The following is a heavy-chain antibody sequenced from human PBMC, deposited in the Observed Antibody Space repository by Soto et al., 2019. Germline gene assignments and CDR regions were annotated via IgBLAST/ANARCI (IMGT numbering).Heavy chain of an antibody. CDR3: AKGYSSGWYWFEDDYYYMDV. CDR2: ISYDGSNK. Sequence: GGSLRLSCAASGFTFSSYGMHWVRQAPGKGLEWVAVISYDGSNKYYADSVKGRFTISRDNSKNTLYLQMNSLRAEDTAVYYCAKGYSSGWYWFEDDYYYMDVWGKGTTVTVSS. V-gene: IGHV3-30*18. D-gene: IGHD6-19*01. J-gene: IGHJ6*03. CDR1: GFTFSSYG.